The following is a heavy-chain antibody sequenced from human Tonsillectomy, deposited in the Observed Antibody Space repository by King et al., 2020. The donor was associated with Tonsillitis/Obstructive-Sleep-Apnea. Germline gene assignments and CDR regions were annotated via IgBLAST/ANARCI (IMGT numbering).Heavy chain of an antibody. D-gene: IGHD2-8*01. V-gene: IGHV4-59*01. CDR3: AREGAVMNAFDI. Sequence: VQLQESGPGLVKPSETLSFTCTVSGGSISGYYWSWTRQPPGKGLECIGYIYYSGSTNYNPSLKSRVTISADTSKNQFSLKLSSVTAADTAVYYCAREGAVMNAFDIWGQGTMVTVSS. CDR1: GGSISGYY. CDR2: IYYSGST. J-gene: IGHJ3*02.